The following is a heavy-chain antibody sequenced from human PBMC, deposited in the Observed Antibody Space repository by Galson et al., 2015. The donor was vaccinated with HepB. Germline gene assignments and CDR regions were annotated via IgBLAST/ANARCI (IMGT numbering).Heavy chain of an antibody. J-gene: IGHJ3*02. CDR1: GFTFSSYA. Sequence: SLRLSCAASGFTFSSYAMSWVRQAPGKGLEWVSAISGSGGSTYYADSVKGRFTISRDNSKNTLYLQMNSLRAEDTAVYYCAKADLRNYDFWSGYYYDAFDIWGQGTMVTVSS. V-gene: IGHV3-23*01. CDR3: AKADLRNYDFWSGYYYDAFDI. D-gene: IGHD3-3*01. CDR2: ISGSGGST.